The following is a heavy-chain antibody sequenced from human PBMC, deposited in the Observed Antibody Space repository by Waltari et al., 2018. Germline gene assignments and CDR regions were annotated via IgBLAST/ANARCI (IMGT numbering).Heavy chain of an antibody. CDR1: GFTFSSSG. CDR3: ARDLHRIAVAGTGD. Sequence: QVQLVESGGGVVQPGRSLRLSCAASGFTFSSSGMHWFRKAPGKGLEWVAVIWYDGSNKYYADSVKGRFTISRDNSKNTLYLQMNSLRAEDTAVYYCARDLHRIAVAGTGDWGQGTLVTVSS. CDR2: IWYDGSNK. D-gene: IGHD6-19*01. V-gene: IGHV3-33*01. J-gene: IGHJ4*02.